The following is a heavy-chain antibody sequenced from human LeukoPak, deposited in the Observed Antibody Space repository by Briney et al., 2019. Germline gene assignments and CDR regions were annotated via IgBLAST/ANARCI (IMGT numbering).Heavy chain of an antibody. V-gene: IGHV4-59*01. CDR1: GGSISSYY. CDR3: ASQRGQLEPLFDY. D-gene: IGHD1-1*01. CDR2: IYYSGST. J-gene: IGHJ4*02. Sequence: PSETLSLTCTVSGGSISSYYWSWIRQPPGKGLEWIGYIYYSGSTNYNPSLKSRVTISVDTSKNQFSLKLSSVTAADTAVYYCASQRGQLEPLFDYWGQGTLVTVSS.